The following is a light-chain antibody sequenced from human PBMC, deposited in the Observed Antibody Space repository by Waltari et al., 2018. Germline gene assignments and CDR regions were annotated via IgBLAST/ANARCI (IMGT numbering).Light chain of an antibody. CDR1: SSDVGGYHY. CDR3: CSYAGSYTLV. V-gene: IGLV2-11*01. J-gene: IGLJ3*02. Sequence: QSALTQPRSVSGSPGQSVTLSCTGTSSDVGGYHYVSWYQQHPGKAPKLMIYDVSKRPSGVPDRFSGSKSGNTASLTISGLQAEDEADYYCCSYAGSYTLVFGGGTKLTVL. CDR2: DVS.